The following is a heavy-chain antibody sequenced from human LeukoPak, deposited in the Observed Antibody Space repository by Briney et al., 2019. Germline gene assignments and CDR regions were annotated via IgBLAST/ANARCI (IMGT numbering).Heavy chain of an antibody. CDR1: GFTFSSYA. J-gene: IGHJ5*02. D-gene: IGHD2-8*01. CDR2: IYTDDST. Sequence: PGGSLRLSCAASGFTFSSYAMSWVRQTPGMGLEWVSIIYTDDSTYYADSVKGRFTISRDISRNALFLEMNNLRADDTAVYYCARGGAPNLADHWGQGTLVTVSS. CDR3: ARGGAPNLADH. V-gene: IGHV3-53*01.